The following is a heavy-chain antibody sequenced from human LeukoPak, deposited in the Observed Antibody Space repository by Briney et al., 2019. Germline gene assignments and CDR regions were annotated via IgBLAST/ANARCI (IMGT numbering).Heavy chain of an antibody. D-gene: IGHD3-10*02. CDR3: AKALFGDRRVGAFDI. J-gene: IGHJ3*02. V-gene: IGHV3-23*01. CDR2: ISGSGGRT. Sequence: PGGSLRLSCAASGFTFSRYWMSGVRQAPEKGLEWVSTISGSGGRTYYADSVKGRFTISRDNSKKTPYLQINSLRAEDTAIYYCAKALFGDRRVGAFDIWGRGTMLTVSS. CDR1: GFTFSRYW.